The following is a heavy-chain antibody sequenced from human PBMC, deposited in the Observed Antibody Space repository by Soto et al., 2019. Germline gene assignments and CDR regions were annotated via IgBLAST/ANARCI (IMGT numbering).Heavy chain of an antibody. V-gene: IGHV3-30-3*01. CDR2: ISYDGSNK. CDR1: GFTFSSYA. CDR3: ASRAVGGALTHGDY. D-gene: IGHD1-26*01. J-gene: IGHJ4*02. Sequence: QVQLVESGGGVVQPGRSLRLSCAASGFTFSSYAMHWVSQAPGKGLEWVAVISYDGSNKYYADSVKGRFTISRDNSKNTLYLQMNSLRAEDTAVYYCASRAVGGALTHGDYWGQGTLVTVSS.